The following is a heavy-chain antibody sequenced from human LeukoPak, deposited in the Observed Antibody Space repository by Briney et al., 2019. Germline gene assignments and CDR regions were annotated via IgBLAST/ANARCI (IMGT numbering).Heavy chain of an antibody. CDR3: ATETNGRYYDY. D-gene: IGHD1-14*01. J-gene: IGHJ4*02. V-gene: IGHV3-21*06. Sequence: GGSLRLSCTASGLTFSTSGFNWVRQAPGKGLEWVASIGPTGSDRYHADSIKGRFTISRANANNFLYLQMNSLRAEDTAVYYCATETNGRYYDYWGQGTLLTVSS. CDR2: IGPTGSDR. CDR1: GLTFSTSG.